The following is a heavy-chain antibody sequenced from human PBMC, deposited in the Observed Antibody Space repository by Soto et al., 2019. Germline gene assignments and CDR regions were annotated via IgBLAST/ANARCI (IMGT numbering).Heavy chain of an antibody. CDR1: GFTFSVYS. Sequence: PGESLKISCAASGFTFSVYSMSWVRQAPGKGLEWVSVISSRSGYIYYADSGEGRFTIPRDNAKNSLYLQMSSLRAEDTAVYYCASRGGNCSNPSCPGWFDPWGLGTLVTVPS. D-gene: IGHD2-2*01. CDR3: ASRGGNCSNPSCPGWFDP. CDR2: ISSRSGYI. V-gene: IGHV3-21*01. J-gene: IGHJ5*02.